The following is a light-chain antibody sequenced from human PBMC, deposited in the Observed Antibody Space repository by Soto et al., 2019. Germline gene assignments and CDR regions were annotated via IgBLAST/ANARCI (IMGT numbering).Light chain of an antibody. Sequence: DIQMTQSPSSLSASVGDRVTIACRASQSISSSVNWYQQKAGKDPNLLLYTASNLESGVPSRFSGSGSGTDFTLTISSLQPEDFATYFCQQSYSRPRAFGQGTKVEIK. CDR1: QSISSS. CDR3: QQSYSRPRA. CDR2: TAS. V-gene: IGKV1-39*01. J-gene: IGKJ1*01.